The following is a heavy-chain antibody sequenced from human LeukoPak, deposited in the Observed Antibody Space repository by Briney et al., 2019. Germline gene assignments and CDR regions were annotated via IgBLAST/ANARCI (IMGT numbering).Heavy chain of an antibody. J-gene: IGHJ4*02. D-gene: IGHD2-15*01. CDR1: GFTFSSYA. Sequence: PGGSLRLSCAASGFTFSSYAMSWVRQAPGKGLEWVSAINGGGSNTYYADSVKGRFTISRDNSKNMVYLQTNNLRADDTAVYYCAKSVVVITFRFDDWGQGALVTVSS. V-gene: IGHV3-23*01. CDR3: AKSVVVITFRFDD. CDR2: INGGGSNT.